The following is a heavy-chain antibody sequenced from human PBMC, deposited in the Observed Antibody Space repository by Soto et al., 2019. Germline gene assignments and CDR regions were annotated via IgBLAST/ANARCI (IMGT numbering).Heavy chain of an antibody. CDR1: GVTSSTHT. V-gene: IGHV1-69*13. CDR2: IIPLFGTG. J-gene: IGHJ5*02. D-gene: IGHD5-18*01. CDR3: ASGSAMGADH. Sequence: VKVSCKASGVTSSTHTITWVRQAPGQGLEWMGGIIPLFGTGHKAQKFQGRITIIADKSTSTAYMELSSLRSEDTAVYFCASGSAMGADHWGQGTLVTVPQ.